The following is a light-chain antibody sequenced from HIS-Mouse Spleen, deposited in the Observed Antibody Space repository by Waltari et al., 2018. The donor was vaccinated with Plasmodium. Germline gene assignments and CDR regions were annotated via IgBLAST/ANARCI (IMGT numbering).Light chain of an antibody. V-gene: IGKV3-20*01. Sequence: EIVLTQSPGTLSLSPGERATLSCRASQSVSSSYLAWYQQKPGQAPRLLIYGASRRATGIPDRCSGSGSGTDFTLTISRLEPEDFAVYYCQQYGSSPPMYTFGQGTKLEIK. CDR2: GAS. CDR3: QQYGSSPPMYT. CDR1: QSVSSSY. J-gene: IGKJ2*01.